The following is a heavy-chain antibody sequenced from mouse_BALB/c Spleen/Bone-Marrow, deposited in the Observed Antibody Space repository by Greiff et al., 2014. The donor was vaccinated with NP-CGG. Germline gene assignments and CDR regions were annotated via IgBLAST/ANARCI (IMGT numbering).Heavy chain of an antibody. CDR1: GFNIKDTY. J-gene: IGHJ2*01. V-gene: IGHV14-3*02. CDR3: ARYYYGSSYFDY. CDR2: IDPANGNT. Sequence: DVKLQESGAELVKPGASVKLSCTASGFNIKDTYMHWVKQGPEQGLEWIGRIDPANGNTKYDPKSQGKATITADTSSNTAYLQLSSLTSEDTAVYYCARYYYGSSYFDYWGQGTTLTVSS. D-gene: IGHD1-1*01.